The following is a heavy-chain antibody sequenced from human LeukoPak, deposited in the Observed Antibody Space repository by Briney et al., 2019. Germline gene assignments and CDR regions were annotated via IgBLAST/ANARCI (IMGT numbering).Heavy chain of an antibody. J-gene: IGHJ4*02. V-gene: IGHV4-30-2*01. D-gene: IGHD3-3*01. CDR2: IYHSGST. CDR3: ARADYDFWSGYIDY. CDR1: GGSISSGGYS. Sequence: PSQTLSLTCAVSGGSISSGGYSWSWIRQPPGKGLEWIGYIYHSGSTYYNPSLKSRVTISVDRSKNQFSLKLSSVTAADTAVYYCARADYDFWSGYIDYWGQGTLVTVSS.